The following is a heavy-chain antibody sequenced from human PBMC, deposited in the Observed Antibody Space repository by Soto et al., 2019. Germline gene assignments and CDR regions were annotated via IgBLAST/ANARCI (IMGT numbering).Heavy chain of an antibody. V-gene: IGHV3-7*01. CDR1: GFTFSSYW. CDR2: INQDGSEK. Sequence: GGSLRLSCAASGFTFSSYWMSWVRQAPGKGLEWVANINQDGSEKYYVDSVKGRFTISRDNAKNSLFLQMNSLRVEDTAVYYCAVGRNYFDYWGQGTLVTVSS. CDR3: AVGRNYFDY. J-gene: IGHJ4*02. D-gene: IGHD3-10*01.